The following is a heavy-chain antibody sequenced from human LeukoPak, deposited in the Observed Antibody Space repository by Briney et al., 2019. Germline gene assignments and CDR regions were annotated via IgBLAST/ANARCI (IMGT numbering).Heavy chain of an antibody. D-gene: IGHD3-10*01. CDR1: GYTFTSYD. CDR2: MNPNSGNT. J-gene: IGHJ4*02. CDR3: ARVPIQYYYGSGSYYHFDY. Sequence: ASVKVSCKASGYTFTSYDINWVRQATGQGLEWMGWMNPNSGNTGYAQKFQGRVTMTRNTSISTAYMELSSLRSEDTAVYYCARVPIQYYYGSGSYYHFDYWGQGTLVTVSS. V-gene: IGHV1-8*01.